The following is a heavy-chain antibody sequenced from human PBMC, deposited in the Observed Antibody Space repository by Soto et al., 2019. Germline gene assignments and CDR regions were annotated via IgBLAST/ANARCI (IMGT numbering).Heavy chain of an antibody. CDR1: GFTFSNAW. V-gene: IGHV3-15*01. Sequence: EVQLVESGGGLVKPGGSLRLSCAASGFTFSNAWMSWVRQAPGKGLEWVGRIKSKTDGGTTDYAAPVKGRFTISRDDSKNTLYLQMNSLKTEDTAVYYGTTDQSLYWSGSQGMDVWGQGTTVTVSS. D-gene: IGHD2-15*01. CDR3: TTDQSLYWSGSQGMDV. CDR2: IKSKTDGGTT. J-gene: IGHJ6*02.